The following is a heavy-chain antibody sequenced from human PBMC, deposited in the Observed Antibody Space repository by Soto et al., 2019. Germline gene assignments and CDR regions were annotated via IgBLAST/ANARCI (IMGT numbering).Heavy chain of an antibody. V-gene: IGHV3-23*01. CDR2: IAPIGYST. CDR3: VYWVSPHFDY. D-gene: IGHD2-15*01. J-gene: IGHJ4*02. Sequence: EVQLLESGGGLVQPGGSLRLSCAASGLTFRNHAMSWVRQAPGKGLEWVSTIAPIGYSTHYTDSVKGRFTISRDDSRSSLNLQMNSLRAEATAVYYCVYWVSPHFDYWGRGTLVSVSS. CDR1: GLTFRNHA.